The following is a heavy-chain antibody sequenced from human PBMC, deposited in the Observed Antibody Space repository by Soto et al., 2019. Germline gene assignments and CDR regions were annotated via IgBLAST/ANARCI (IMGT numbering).Heavy chain of an antibody. D-gene: IGHD2-15*01. V-gene: IGHV3-30-3*01. CDR2: ISYDGINK. CDR1: GFTFSGYA. J-gene: IGHJ6*02. Sequence: SLRLSCAASGFTFSGYAMHWVRQAPGKGLQWVAVISYDGINKYYADSVKGRFTISRDNSRNTLYPQMNSLRAEDTAVYYCARDRGYCIHSSCYYYYGMDVWGQGTTVTVYS. CDR3: ARDRGYCIHSSCYYYYGMDV.